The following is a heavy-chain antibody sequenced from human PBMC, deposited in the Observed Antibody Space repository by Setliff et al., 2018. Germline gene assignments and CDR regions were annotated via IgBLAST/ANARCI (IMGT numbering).Heavy chain of an antibody. Sequence: PSETLSLTCAVYGGSFSDSHWSWIRQPPGKGLEWIGEIDQGGSTNYNPSLKSRVTISLDTSKNQFSLKLASMTAADTALYYCARSPSSGAYWNPRPFYSDYWARGTLVTVSS. V-gene: IGHV4-34*01. D-gene: IGHD1-26*01. CDR3: ARSPSSGAYWNPRPFYSDY. CDR2: IDQGGST. CDR1: GGSFSDSH. J-gene: IGHJ4*02.